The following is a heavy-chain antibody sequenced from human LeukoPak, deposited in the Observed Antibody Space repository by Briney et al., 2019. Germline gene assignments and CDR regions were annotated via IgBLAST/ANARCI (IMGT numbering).Heavy chain of an antibody. CDR3: ARSTYYYDSSGYSEDWFDP. J-gene: IGHJ5*02. V-gene: IGHV3-48*01. D-gene: IGHD3-22*01. CDR1: GFTFSSYS. Sequence: PGGSLRLSCAASGFTFSSYSMNWVHQAPGKGLEWVSYISSSSSTIYYADSVKGRFTISRDNAKNSLYLQMNSLRAEDTAVYYCARSTYYYDSSGYSEDWFDPWGQGTLVTVSS. CDR2: ISSSSSTI.